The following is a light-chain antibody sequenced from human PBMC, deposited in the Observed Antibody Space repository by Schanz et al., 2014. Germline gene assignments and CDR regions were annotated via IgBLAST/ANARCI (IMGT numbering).Light chain of an antibody. CDR1: ESVSSN. V-gene: IGKV3-15*01. J-gene: IGKJ1*01. CDR2: GAS. CDR3: QQYYNWPPKT. Sequence: EIVMTQSPVTLSVSPGERATLSCRASESVSSNLAWYEQKPGQAPRLLVYGASTRATGIPARFSGSGSGTEFALTISSLQSEDFAVYYCQQYYNWPPKTFGQGTKVEIK.